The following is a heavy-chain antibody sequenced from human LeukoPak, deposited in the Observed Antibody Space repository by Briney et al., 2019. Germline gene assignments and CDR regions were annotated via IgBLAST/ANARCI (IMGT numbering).Heavy chain of an antibody. Sequence: GASVKVSCKASGATFTSYAISWVRQPPGQGLEWMGGIIPIFGTANYAQKFQGRVTITADESTSTAYMELSSLRSEDTAVYYCASALDYYYGMDVWGQGTTVTVSS. J-gene: IGHJ6*02. CDR1: GATFTSYA. D-gene: IGHD3-16*01. CDR3: ASALDYYYGMDV. CDR2: IIPIFGTA. V-gene: IGHV1-69*13.